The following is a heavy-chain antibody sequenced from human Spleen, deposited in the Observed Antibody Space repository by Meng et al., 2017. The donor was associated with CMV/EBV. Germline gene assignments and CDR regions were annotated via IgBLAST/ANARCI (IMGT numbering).Heavy chain of an antibody. V-gene: IGHV1-2*02. CDR1: GYTFTGYY. J-gene: IGHJ4*02. CDR3: ARAIAAAAPWISFDY. Sequence: SGYTFTGYYMHWVRQAPGQGLEWMGWINPNSGGTNYAQKFQGRVTMTRDTSISTAYMELSRLRSDDTAVYYCARAIAAAAPWISFDYWGQGTLVTVSS. D-gene: IGHD6-13*01. CDR2: INPNSGGT.